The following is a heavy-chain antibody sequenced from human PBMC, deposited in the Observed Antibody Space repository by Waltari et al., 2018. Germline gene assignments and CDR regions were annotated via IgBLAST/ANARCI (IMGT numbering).Heavy chain of an antibody. Sequence: QVQMVQSGAELKKPGASVKVSCEVSGYLFTGFYLHWVRQAPGQGLEYMGWINPGTGGTDYAQKFQGRVTMTRDTSISTAYMELSGLTSDDTAVYYCAREGGYSGYRDWGQGTLVAVSS. CDR3: AREGGYSGYRD. CDR2: INPGTGGT. V-gene: IGHV1-2*02. CDR1: GYLFTGFY. J-gene: IGHJ1*01. D-gene: IGHD5-12*01.